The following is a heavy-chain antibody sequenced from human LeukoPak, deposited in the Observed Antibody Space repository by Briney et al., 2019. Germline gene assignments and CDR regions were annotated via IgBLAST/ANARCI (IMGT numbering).Heavy chain of an antibody. J-gene: IGHJ5*02. CDR1: GGSINNNNDY. V-gene: IGHV4-39*07. CDR2: IYYSGRT. CDR3: ARGESA. Sequence: SETLSLTCTVSGGSINNNNDYWGWIRQPPGKGLEWLARIYYSGRTYYNPSLKSRVTISVDTSKNQFSLKLSSVTAADTAVYYCARGESAWGQGRLVTVSS.